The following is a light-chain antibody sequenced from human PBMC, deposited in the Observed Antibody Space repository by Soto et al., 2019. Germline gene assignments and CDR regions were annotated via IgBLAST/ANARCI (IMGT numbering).Light chain of an antibody. Sequence: QSALTQPPSASGSPGQSVTISCTGTSSDVGGYNYVSWYQQHPGKAPKLMIYEVSKRPSGVPDRFSGSKSGNTASLTVSGLQAEDEADYYCSSYAGSNNFRVFGGRTQLTVL. V-gene: IGLV2-8*01. J-gene: IGLJ2*01. CDR2: EVS. CDR1: SSDVGGYNY. CDR3: SSYAGSNNFRV.